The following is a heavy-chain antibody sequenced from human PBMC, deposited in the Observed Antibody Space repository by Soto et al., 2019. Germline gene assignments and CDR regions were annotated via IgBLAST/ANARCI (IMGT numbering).Heavy chain of an antibody. CDR3: ARDYDSSGYPRYYFDY. CDR2: VNPSGGST. J-gene: IGHJ4*02. CDR1: GYTFTSYY. Sequence: ASVKVSCKASGYTFTSYYMHWVRRAPGQGLEWMGIVNPSGGSTSYAQKFQGRVTMTRDTSTSTVYMELSSLRSEDTAVYYCARDYDSSGYPRYYFDYWGQGTLVTVSS. D-gene: IGHD3-22*01. V-gene: IGHV1-46*03.